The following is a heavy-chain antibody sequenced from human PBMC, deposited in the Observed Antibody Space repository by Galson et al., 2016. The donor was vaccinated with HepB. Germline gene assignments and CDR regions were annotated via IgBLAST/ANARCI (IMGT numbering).Heavy chain of an antibody. J-gene: IGHJ6*02. V-gene: IGHV1-46*01. CDR3: AREGGLVGSGGYYYYYGMDV. D-gene: IGHD2-21*01. Sequence: SVKVSCKASEYTFTNYYMHWVRQAPGQGLEWMGIINPSGGSTNYAQKFQGRVTMTRDTSTSTVYMELSSLRSEDTAVYYCAREGGLVGSGGYYYYYGMDVWGQGTTVTVSS. CDR2: INPSGGST. CDR1: EYTFTNYY.